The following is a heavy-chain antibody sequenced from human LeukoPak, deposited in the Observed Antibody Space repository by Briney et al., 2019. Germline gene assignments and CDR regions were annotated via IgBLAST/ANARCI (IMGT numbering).Heavy chain of an antibody. CDR1: GGSISSSSYY. CDR3: ARHDSAPQGTVTTFLLDY. CDR2: IYYSGST. D-gene: IGHD4-17*01. J-gene: IGHJ4*02. V-gene: IGHV4-39*01. Sequence: PSETLSLTCTVSGGSISSSSYYWGWIRQPPGKGLEWIGSIYYSGSTYYNPSLKSRVTISVDTSKNQFSPKLSSVTAADTAVYYCARHDSAPQGTVTTFLLDYWGQGTLVTVSS.